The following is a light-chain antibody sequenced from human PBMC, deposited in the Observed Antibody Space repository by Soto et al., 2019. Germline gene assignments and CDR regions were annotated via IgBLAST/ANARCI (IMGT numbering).Light chain of an antibody. Sequence: QSALTQPASVSGSPGQSITISCTGTSSDIGAFNYVSWYLQHPGKAPKLMIYDVSTRPSGVSSRFSCSKSGNTASLTISGLQAEDEADYYCSSFTNSGTLYVFGPGTKLTVL. CDR1: SSDIGAFNY. V-gene: IGLV2-14*03. J-gene: IGLJ1*01. CDR3: SSFTNSGTLYV. CDR2: DVS.